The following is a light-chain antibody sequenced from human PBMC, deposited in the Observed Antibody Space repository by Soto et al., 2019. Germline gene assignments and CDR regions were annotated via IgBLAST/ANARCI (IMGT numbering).Light chain of an antibody. CDR3: SSYAGTNIPVM. V-gene: IGLV2-8*01. Sequence: QSALTQPPSASGSPGQSVTISCTGSSSDVGGYNFVSWYQQHPGKAPKLMIYDVTERPSGVPDRFSGSKSGNTASLTVSGLQADDEPDYYCSSYAGTNIPVMFGGGTKLTVL. CDR2: DVT. CDR1: SSDVGGYNF. J-gene: IGLJ3*02.